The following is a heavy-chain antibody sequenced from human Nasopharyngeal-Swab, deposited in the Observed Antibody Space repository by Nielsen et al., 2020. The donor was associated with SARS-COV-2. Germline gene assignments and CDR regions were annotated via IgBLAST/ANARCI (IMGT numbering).Heavy chain of an antibody. J-gene: IGHJ4*02. D-gene: IGHD4-17*01. CDR1: GFTFSSYS. Sequence: GASLKISCAASGFTFSSYSMNWVRQAPGKRLEWVSYISSSSSTIYYADSVKGRFTISRDNAKNSLYLQMNSLRAEDTAVYYCARDTGRSKMKLPDYWGQGTLVTVSS. V-gene: IGHV3-48*04. CDR2: ISSSSSTI. CDR3: ARDTGRSKMKLPDY.